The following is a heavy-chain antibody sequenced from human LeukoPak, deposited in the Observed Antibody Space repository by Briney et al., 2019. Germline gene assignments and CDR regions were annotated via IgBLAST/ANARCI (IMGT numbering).Heavy chain of an antibody. CDR2: ISYDGSNK. CDR1: GFTFSSYG. CDR3: AKYQYGMDV. J-gene: IGHJ6*02. V-gene: IGHV3-30*18. D-gene: IGHD2-2*01. Sequence: PGGSLRLSCAASGFTFSSYGMHWVRQAPGKGLEWVAVISYDGSNKYYADSVEGRFTISRDNSKNTLYLQMNSLRAEDTAVYYCAKYQYGMDVWGQGTTVTVSS.